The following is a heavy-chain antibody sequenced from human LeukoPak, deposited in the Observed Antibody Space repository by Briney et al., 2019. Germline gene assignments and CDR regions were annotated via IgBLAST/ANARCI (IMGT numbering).Heavy chain of an antibody. CDR3: ARLYGFWSGYYFDY. V-gene: IGHV4-39*01. CDR2: IYYSGST. J-gene: IGHJ4*02. Sequence: WSIYYSGSTYYNPSLKSRVTISVDTSKNQFSLKLSSVTAADTAVYYCARLYGFWSGYYFDYWGQGTLVTVSS. D-gene: IGHD3/OR15-3a*01.